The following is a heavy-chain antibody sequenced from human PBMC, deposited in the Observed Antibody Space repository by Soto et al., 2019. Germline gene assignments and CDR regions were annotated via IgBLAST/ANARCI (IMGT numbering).Heavy chain of an antibody. D-gene: IGHD3-9*01. V-gene: IGHV3-23*01. J-gene: IGHJ4*02. CDR1: GFTFSHYA. CDR2: ISGSGDST. CDR3: SRDDSDWFFN. Sequence: SLRLSCAASGFTFSHYAMGWARQAPGKGLEWVSGISGSGDSTYYAESVKGRFTISRDNSKNTLYLQMNSLRAEDTAVYYCSRDDSDWFFNWGRGTLVTVSS.